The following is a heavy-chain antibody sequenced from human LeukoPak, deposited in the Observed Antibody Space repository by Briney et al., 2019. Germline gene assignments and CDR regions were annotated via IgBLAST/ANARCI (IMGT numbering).Heavy chain of an antibody. Sequence: PGGSLRLSCAASGFXFSSYWIHWVRQAPGKGLVWVSRINSDGSSTNYADSVKGRFTISRDNAKNTLYLQMNSLRAEDTAMYYCARAVYYSNYLGYWGQGTLVTVSS. J-gene: IGHJ4*01. V-gene: IGHV3-74*01. D-gene: IGHD3-10*01. CDR1: GFXFSSYW. CDR2: INSDGSST. CDR3: ARAVYYSNYLGY.